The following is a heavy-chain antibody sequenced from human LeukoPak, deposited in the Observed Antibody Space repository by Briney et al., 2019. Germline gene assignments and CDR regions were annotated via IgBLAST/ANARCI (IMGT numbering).Heavy chain of an antibody. CDR2: IRYDGSNK. V-gene: IGHV3-30*02. CDR3: AKEKDIVVVPAAQPFDP. Sequence: PGGSLRLSCAASGFTFSSYGMHWVRQAPGKGLAWVAFIRYDGSNKYYADSVKGRFTISRDNSKNTLYLQMNSLRAEDTAVYYCAKEKDIVVVPAAQPFDPWGQGTLVTVSS. CDR1: GFTFSSYG. D-gene: IGHD2-2*01. J-gene: IGHJ5*02.